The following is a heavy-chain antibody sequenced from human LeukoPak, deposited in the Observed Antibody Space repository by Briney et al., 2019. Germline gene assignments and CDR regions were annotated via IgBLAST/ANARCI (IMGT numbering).Heavy chain of an antibody. Sequence: GGSLRLSCAASGFTFSNAWMSWVRQAPGKGLEWVGRIKSKTDGGTTDYAAPVKGRFTISRDDSKNTLYLQMNRLKTEDTAVYYCTTLVGATRGFDYWGQGTLVTVSS. CDR1: GFTFSNAW. CDR3: TTLVGATRGFDY. D-gene: IGHD1-26*01. V-gene: IGHV3-15*01. J-gene: IGHJ4*02. CDR2: IKSKTDGGTT.